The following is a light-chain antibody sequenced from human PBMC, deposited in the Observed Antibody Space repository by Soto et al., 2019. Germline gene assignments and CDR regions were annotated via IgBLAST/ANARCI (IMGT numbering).Light chain of an antibody. J-gene: IGLJ1*01. CDR1: SSNIGSNY. Sequence: QSVLTQPPSASGTPGQRVTISCSGSSSNIGSNYVYWYQQLPGTAPKLLIYRNNQRPSGVPDRFSGSKSGTSASLAITELRSEDEADYYCAAWDDSLSANFVFGTEPKLTV. CDR3: AAWDDSLSANFV. CDR2: RNN. V-gene: IGLV1-47*01.